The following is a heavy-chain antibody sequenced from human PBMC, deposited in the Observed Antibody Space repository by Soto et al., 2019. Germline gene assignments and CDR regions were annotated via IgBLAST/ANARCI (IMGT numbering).Heavy chain of an antibody. Sequence: GGSLRLSCTASGFTFGDYAMSWFRQAPGKGLEWVGFIRSKAYGGTTEYAASVKGRFTISRDDSKSIAYLQMNSLKTEDTAVYYCTRAKVLGALLGREVCYWGQGTLVTVSS. CDR2: IRSKAYGGTT. CDR3: TRAKVLGALLGREVCY. CDR1: GFTFGDYA. V-gene: IGHV3-49*03. D-gene: IGHD3-10*01. J-gene: IGHJ4*02.